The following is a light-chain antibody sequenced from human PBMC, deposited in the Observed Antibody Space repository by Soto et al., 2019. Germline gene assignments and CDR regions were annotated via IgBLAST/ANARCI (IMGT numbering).Light chain of an antibody. CDR1: QGASNW. Sequence: DIQMTQSPSSVSASVGDRVTITCRARQGASNWLAWYQQKPGKAPKLLIYAASTLRSWVPSRFMCSGSGTAFTFTIGSLQPADFATYYCEQANSLPYPFGQGGKLAIK. V-gene: IGKV1-12*01. CDR2: AAS. CDR3: EQANSLPYP. J-gene: IGKJ2*01.